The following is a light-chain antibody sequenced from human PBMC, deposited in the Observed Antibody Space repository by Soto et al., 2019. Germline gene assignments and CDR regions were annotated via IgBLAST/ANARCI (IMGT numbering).Light chain of an antibody. CDR3: SSYTSSSTSYV. CDR1: GSDVGDSSH. CDR2: EVS. J-gene: IGLJ1*01. Sequence: QSALTQPRSVSGSPGQSVTISCTATGSDVGDSSHVSWYQLHPGKAPKLMIYEVSNRPSGVSNRFSGSKSGNTASLTISGLQAEDEADYYCSSYTSSSTSYVFGTGTKVTVL. V-gene: IGLV2-14*01.